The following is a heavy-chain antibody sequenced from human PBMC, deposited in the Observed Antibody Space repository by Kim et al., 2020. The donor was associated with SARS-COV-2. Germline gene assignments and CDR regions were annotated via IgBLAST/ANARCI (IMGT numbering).Heavy chain of an antibody. J-gene: IGHJ4*02. V-gene: IGHV3-23*01. Sequence: GGSLRLSCVASGFTFNAYAMSWVRQAPGKGLEWGSAISGSAGSTYYVDSVKGRFTVSRDNSKSTLYLQMNSLRAEDTAVYYCAKGEYYYDSSGYELWGQGTLVPVSS. D-gene: IGHD3-22*01. CDR2: ISGSAGST. CDR3: AKGEYYYDSSGYEL. CDR1: GFTFNAYA.